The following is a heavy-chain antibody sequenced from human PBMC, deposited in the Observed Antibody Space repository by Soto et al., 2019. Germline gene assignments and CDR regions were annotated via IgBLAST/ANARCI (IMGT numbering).Heavy chain of an antibody. D-gene: IGHD3-3*01. Sequence: PSETLSLTCGVYGGPFSGYYWNWIRQPPGKWLEWIGEINHSGSTNYNPSLKNRATIPVNTAKNQFSLMVRYVTAADTAVYYCARGPLWSPDDSWFDPWGQGTLVTVSS. CDR3: ARGPLWSPDDSWFDP. V-gene: IGHV4-34*01. CDR2: INHSGST. J-gene: IGHJ5*02. CDR1: GGPFSGYY.